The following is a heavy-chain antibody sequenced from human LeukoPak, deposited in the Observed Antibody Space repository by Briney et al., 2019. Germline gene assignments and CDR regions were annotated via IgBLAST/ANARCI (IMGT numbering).Heavy chain of an antibody. CDR2: INSDESST. V-gene: IGHV3-74*01. CDR3: VRGKNGESLFDY. CDR1: GFTFSSYW. D-gene: IGHD4-17*01. Sequence: GGSLRLSCAASGFTFSSYWMHWVRQSPGKGLVWVSRINSDESSTRHADSVKGRFTVSRDNAKNILYLQMNGLRAEDTAVYYCVRGKNGESLFDYWGQGTLFSLSS. J-gene: IGHJ4*02.